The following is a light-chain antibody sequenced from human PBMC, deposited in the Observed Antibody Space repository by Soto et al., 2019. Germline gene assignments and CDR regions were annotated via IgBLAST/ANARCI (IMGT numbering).Light chain of an antibody. J-gene: IGKJ5*01. Sequence: IVITQSPATLSVSPRERATLSCRASQSVSSSYLAWYQQKPGQAPRLLIYGASSRATGIPDRFSGSGSGTDFTLTISRLEPEDFAVYYCQQYGSSITFGQGTRLEI. CDR3: QQYGSSIT. CDR1: QSVSSSY. CDR2: GAS. V-gene: IGKV3-20*01.